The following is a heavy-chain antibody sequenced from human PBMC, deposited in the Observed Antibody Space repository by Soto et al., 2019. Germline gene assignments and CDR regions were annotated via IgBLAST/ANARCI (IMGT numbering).Heavy chain of an antibody. J-gene: IGHJ6*02. Sequence: EVQLVESGGGLVQPGGSLRLSCAASGFTFSSYWMSWVRQAPGKGLEWVANIKQDGSEKYYVDSVKGRFTISRDNAKKSLYLQMNSLRAEDTAVYYCARRDITMVRGVYYYYGMDVWGQGTTVTVSS. CDR3: ARRDITMVRGVYYYYGMDV. V-gene: IGHV3-7*05. CDR2: IKQDGSEK. CDR1: GFTFSSYW. D-gene: IGHD3-10*01.